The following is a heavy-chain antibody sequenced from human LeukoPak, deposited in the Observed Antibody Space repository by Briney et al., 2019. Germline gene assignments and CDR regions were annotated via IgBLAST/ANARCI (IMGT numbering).Heavy chain of an antibody. D-gene: IGHD5-18*01. J-gene: IGHJ4*02. CDR2: MNPNSGNT. CDR1: GYTFTSYD. V-gene: IGHV1-18*01. Sequence: GASVKVSCKASGYTFTSYDINWVRQATGQGLEWMGWMNPNSGNTNYAQKLQGRVTMTTDTSTSTAYMELRSLRSDDTAVYYCASGDSYGYYYWGQGTLVTVSS. CDR3: ASGDSYGYYY.